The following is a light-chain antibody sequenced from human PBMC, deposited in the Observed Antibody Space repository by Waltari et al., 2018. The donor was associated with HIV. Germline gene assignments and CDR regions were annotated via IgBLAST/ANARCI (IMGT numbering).Light chain of an antibody. CDR1: SSDGGGYNY. CDR3: SSYTSSSTL. V-gene: IGLV2-14*03. Sequence: QSALTQPASVSGSPGQSITISCTGTSSDGGGYNYVSWYQQAPGTPPKLRIYDVSNRPSGVSNRFSGSKSGNTASLTIAGLQAEDEADYYCSSYTSSSTLFGGGTKLTVL. J-gene: IGLJ2*01. CDR2: DVS.